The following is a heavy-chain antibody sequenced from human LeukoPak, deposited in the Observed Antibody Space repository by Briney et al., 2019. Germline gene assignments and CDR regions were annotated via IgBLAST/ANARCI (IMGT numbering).Heavy chain of an antibody. J-gene: IGHJ5*02. CDR1: GFTFKNYG. CDR3: VKDVHYLGSYRESLDP. D-gene: IGHD3-10*01. V-gene: IGHV3-30*02. Sequence: RGSLRLSCATSGFTFKNYGMHWVRQAPGEGLEWVTFLDYTGNNQYYADSMKGRLTISRDNSKNTVFLQMNNLRLEDTAIYYCVKDVHYLGSYRESLDPWGQGTLVTVSS. CDR2: LDYTGNNQ.